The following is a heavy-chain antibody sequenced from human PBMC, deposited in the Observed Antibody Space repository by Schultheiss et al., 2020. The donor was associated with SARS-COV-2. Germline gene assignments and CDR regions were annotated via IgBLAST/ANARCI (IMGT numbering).Heavy chain of an antibody. J-gene: IGHJ4*02. V-gene: IGHV4-30-4*01. CDR3: AGYYDFWSGETSDY. CDR2: IYYSGST. D-gene: IGHD3-3*01. CDR1: GGSISSGDYY. Sequence: SETLSLTCTVSGGSISSGDYYWSWIRQPPGKGLEWIGYIYYSGSTYYNPSLKSRVTISVDTSKNQFSLKLSSVTAADTAVYYCAGYYDFWSGETSDYWGQGTRVTVPQ.